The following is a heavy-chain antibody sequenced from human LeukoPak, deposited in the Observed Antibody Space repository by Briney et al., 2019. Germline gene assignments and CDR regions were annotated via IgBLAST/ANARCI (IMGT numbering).Heavy chain of an antibody. D-gene: IGHD6-19*01. CDR2: ISNSGGCT. V-gene: IGHV3-23*01. J-gene: IGHJ6*02. CDR1: GFTFSSYA. Sequence: TGGSLRLSCAASGFTFSSYAMSWVRQAPGKGLEWVSTISNSGGCTYYADSVKGRFTISRDNSKNTLYLQMNSLRAEDTAVYYCARDRGSGWYTAYYYYYGMDVWGQGTTVTVSS. CDR3: ARDRGSGWYTAYYYYYGMDV.